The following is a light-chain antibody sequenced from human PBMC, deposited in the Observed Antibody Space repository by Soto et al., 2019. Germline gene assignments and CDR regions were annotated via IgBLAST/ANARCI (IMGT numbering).Light chain of an antibody. CDR3: QSYGSGIQGV. CDR2: EDN. Sequence: NFMLTQPHSVSESPGKTVTISCTRSSGNIASNYVQWYQQRPGSAPTTVIYEDNLRPSGVPDRFSGSIDRSSNSASLTISGLKTEDEADYFCQSYGSGIQGVFGGGTQLTV. V-gene: IGLV6-57*04. CDR1: SGNIASNY. J-gene: IGLJ3*02.